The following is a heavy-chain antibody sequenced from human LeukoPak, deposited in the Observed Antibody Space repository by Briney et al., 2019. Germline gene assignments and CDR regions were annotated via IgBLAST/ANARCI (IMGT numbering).Heavy chain of an antibody. J-gene: IGHJ5*02. CDR1: GFTFLTYA. V-gene: IGHV3-23*01. CDR2: ISGGAAGT. CDR3: ARVRGVGTHIWLLPWNL. Sequence: GESLKISCAASGFTFLTYAMAWVRQAPGKGLEWVSSISGGAAGTYYAPSVKGRFTVSRDNDKNALYLQMDDVTAADTALYYCARVRGVGTHIWLLPWNLWGQGTLVSVSS. D-gene: IGHD2-21*02.